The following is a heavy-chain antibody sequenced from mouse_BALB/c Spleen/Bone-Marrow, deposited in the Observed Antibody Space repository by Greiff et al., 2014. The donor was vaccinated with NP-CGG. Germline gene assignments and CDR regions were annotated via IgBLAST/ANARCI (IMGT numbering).Heavy chain of an antibody. CDR1: GYTFTNYD. Sequence: QVQLKESGAELVKPGASVKLSCKASGYTFTNYDINWVRPRPEQGLEWIGWIFPGNGSTNYNEKFKGKATLTTDKSSSTAYMQLSRLTSEDSAVYFCARSNSISTATDYWGQGTTLTVSS. CDR2: IFPGNGST. CDR3: ARSNSISTATDY. J-gene: IGHJ2*01. D-gene: IGHD1-2*01. V-gene: IGHV1-77*01.